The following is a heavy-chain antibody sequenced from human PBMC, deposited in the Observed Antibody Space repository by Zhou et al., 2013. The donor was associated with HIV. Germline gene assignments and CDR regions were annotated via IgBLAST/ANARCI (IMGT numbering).Heavy chain of an antibody. V-gene: IGHV4-39*07. CDR1: GGSISSSSYY. J-gene: IGHJ4*02. CDR3: ARQLWSPGLFGY. CDR2: IYYSGST. D-gene: IGHD5-18*01. Sequence: VQLQESGPGLVKPSETLSLTCTVSGGSISSSSYYWGWIRQPPGKGLEWIGSIYYSGSTYYNPSLKSRVTISVDTSKNQFSLKLSSVTAADTAVYYCARQLWSPGLFGYWGQGTLVTVSS.